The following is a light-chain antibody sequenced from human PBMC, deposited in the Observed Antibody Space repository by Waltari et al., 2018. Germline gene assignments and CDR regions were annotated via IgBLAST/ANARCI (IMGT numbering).Light chain of an antibody. Sequence: DIVMTQSPDCLAVPLGERATIHCKSNQSLLLSSNNTNHLAWYQQKTGQPPKLLLYWASTRESGVPDRFSGRGSGKDFSLTITSLQTEDVAVYYCQQYYRSPSLTFGGGTKVEIK. V-gene: IGKV4-1*01. CDR2: WAS. CDR3: QQYYRSPSLT. J-gene: IGKJ4*01. CDR1: QSLLLSSNNTNH.